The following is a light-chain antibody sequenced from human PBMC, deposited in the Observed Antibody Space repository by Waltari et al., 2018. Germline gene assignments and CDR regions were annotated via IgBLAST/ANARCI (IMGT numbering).Light chain of an antibody. J-gene: IGKJ2*01. CDR3: QQSHNSPYT. Sequence: DIQMTQSPSSLSASVGDRVTITCRESARIGTYVNWYQKKSGKAPKLLIYAAASLQSGVPSRFSGSGSGTDFTLTISSLQPEDSATYYCQQSHNSPYTFGQGTKLEIK. CDR1: ARIGTY. CDR2: AAA. V-gene: IGKV1-39*01.